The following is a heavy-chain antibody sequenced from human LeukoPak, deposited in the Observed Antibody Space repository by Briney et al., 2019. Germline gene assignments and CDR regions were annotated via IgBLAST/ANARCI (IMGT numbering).Heavy chain of an antibody. CDR3: ARDRRHLYGENDAFDI. CDR1: GGSIRSYS. J-gene: IGHJ3*02. D-gene: IGHD3-10*01. Sequence: SETLSLTCTVSGGSIRSYSWSWIRQPAGKGLEWIGRIYTSGSTNYNPSLKSRVTMSVDTSKNQISLKLSSVSAADTAMYYCARDRRHLYGENDAFDIWGQGTMVTVSS. V-gene: IGHV4-4*07. CDR2: IYTSGST.